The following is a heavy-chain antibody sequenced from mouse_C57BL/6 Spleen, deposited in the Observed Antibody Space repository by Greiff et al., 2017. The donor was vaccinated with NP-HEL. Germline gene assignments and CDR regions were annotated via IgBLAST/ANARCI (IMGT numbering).Heavy chain of an antibody. J-gene: IGHJ3*01. CDR1: GYTFTDHT. CDR3: ARRNYGSSWFAY. V-gene: IGHV1-78*01. Sequence: VKLVESDAELVKPGASVKISCKVSGYTFTDHTIHWMKQRPEQGLEWIGYIYPRDGSTKYNEKFKGKATLTADKSSSTAYMQLNSLTSEDSAVYFCARRNYGSSWFAYWGQGTLVTVSA. D-gene: IGHD1-1*01. CDR2: IYPRDGST.